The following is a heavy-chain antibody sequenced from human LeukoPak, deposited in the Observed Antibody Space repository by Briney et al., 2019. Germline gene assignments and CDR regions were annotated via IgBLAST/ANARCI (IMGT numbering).Heavy chain of an antibody. V-gene: IGHV3-66*01. D-gene: IGHD5-24*01. CDR1: GFTVSSNY. J-gene: IGHJ4*02. Sequence: GGSLRLSCAASGFTVSSNYMSWVRQAPGKGLEWVSVIYSGGSTYYADSVKGRFTISRDNSKNTLYLQMNSLRAEDTAVYYCAGEGVAGYKYYFDYWGQGTLVTVSS. CDR2: IYSGGST. CDR3: AGEGVAGYKYYFDY.